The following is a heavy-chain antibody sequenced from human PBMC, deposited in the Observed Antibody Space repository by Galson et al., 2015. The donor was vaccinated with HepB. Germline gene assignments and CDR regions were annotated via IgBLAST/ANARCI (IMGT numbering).Heavy chain of an antibody. J-gene: IGHJ6*02. CDR1: GYSFTSYH. CDR2: IIPIFGTA. Sequence: SVKVSCKASGYSFTSYHVHWVRQAPGQGLEWMGGIIPIFGTANYARKFQGRVTITADESTSTAYMELSSLRSEDTAVYYCARDSGVLPGLYYYGMDVWGQGTTVTVSS. D-gene: IGHD4/OR15-4a*01. V-gene: IGHV1-69*13. CDR3: ARDSGVLPGLYYYGMDV.